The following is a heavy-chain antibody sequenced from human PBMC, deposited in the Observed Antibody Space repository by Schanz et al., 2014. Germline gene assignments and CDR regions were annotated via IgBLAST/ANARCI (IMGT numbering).Heavy chain of an antibody. V-gene: IGHV3-23*01. CDR1: GFSFGNYG. J-gene: IGHJ5*02. CDR2: FNDGGVNK. D-gene: IGHD6-13*01. Sequence: EVQLLESGGGLVQPGGSLRLSCEASGFSFGNYGMSWVRQAPGKGLEWVSSFNDGGVNKYYADSVKGRFTISSDNAKNSLYLQMNSLRAEDTAVYYCASASSPVLEAGAGSSFHLWGQGTLVTVSP. CDR3: ASASSPVLEAGAGSSFHL.